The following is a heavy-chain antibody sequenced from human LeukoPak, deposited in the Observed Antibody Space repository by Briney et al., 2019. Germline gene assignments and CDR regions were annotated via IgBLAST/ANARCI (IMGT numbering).Heavy chain of an antibody. D-gene: IGHD5-18*01. J-gene: IGHJ4*02. CDR2: IYSGGST. CDR1: GFTVSSNY. CDR3: ARCTAMVYDY. V-gene: IGHV3-53*01. Sequence: GGSLRLCCAASGFTVSSNYMSWVRQAPGKGLEWVSVIYSGGSTYYADSVKGRFTISRDNSKNTLYLQMNSLRAEDTAVYYCARCTAMVYDYWGQGTLVTVSS.